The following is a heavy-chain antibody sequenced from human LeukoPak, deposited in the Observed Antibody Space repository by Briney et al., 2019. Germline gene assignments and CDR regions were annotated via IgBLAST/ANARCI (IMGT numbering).Heavy chain of an antibody. Sequence: ASVKVSCKASGYTFTSYAMHWVRQAPGQRLEWMGWINAGNGNTKYSQEFQGRVTITRDTSASTAYMELSSLRSEDMAVYYCARERKVPKYSYGPRGYYYYYMDVWGKGTTVTVSS. CDR3: ARERKVPKYSYGPRGYYYYYMDV. CDR1: GYTFTSYA. CDR2: INAGNGNT. D-gene: IGHD5-18*01. V-gene: IGHV1-3*03. J-gene: IGHJ6*03.